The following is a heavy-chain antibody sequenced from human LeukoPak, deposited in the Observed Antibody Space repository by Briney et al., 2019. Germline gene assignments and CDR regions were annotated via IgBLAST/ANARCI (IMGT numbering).Heavy chain of an antibody. CDR3: AKGVRFLDWWILDY. CDR1: GFTFSDYW. CDR2: ISGSDST. V-gene: IGHV3-23*01. Sequence: PGGSLRLSCAASGFTFSDYWMSWVRQAPGKGLEWVSAISGSDSTYYADSVKGRFTISRDNSKNTLYLQMNSLRAEDTAIYYCAKGVRFLDWWILDYWGQGSLVTVSS. J-gene: IGHJ4*02. D-gene: IGHD3-9*01.